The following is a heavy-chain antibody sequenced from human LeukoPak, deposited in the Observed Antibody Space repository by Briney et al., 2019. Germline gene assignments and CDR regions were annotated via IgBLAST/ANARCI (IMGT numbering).Heavy chain of an antibody. CDR3: ARGNGRGIAAAGTGDY. D-gene: IGHD6-13*01. CDR2: INPNSGGT. Sequence: ASVKVSCKASGYTFTGYYMHWVRQAPGQGLEWMGWINPNSGGTNYAQKFQGRVTMTRDTSISTAYMELSRLRSDDTAVYYCARGNGRGIAAAGTGDYWGQGTLVTVSS. V-gene: IGHV1-2*02. J-gene: IGHJ4*02. CDR1: GYTFTGYY.